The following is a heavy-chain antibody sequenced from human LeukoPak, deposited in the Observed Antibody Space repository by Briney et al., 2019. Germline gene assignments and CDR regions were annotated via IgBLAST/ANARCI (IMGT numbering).Heavy chain of an antibody. V-gene: IGHV4-34*01. CDR2: INHSGST. Sequence: SSETLSLTCAVYGGSFSGYYWSWVRQPPGKGLEWIGDINHSGSTNYNPSLKSRVTLSVDTSKNQFSLKLSSVTAADTAVYYCARRRQGDYDFWSGSPVWYMDVWGKGPTVTVSS. J-gene: IGHJ6*03. CDR3: ARRRQGDYDFWSGSPVWYMDV. D-gene: IGHD3-3*01. CDR1: GGSFSGYY.